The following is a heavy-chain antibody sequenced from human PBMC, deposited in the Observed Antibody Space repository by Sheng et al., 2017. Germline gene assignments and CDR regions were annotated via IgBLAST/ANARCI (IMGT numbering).Heavy chain of an antibody. Sequence: EVQLVESGGGLVKPGGSLRLSCAASGFTFSNAWMSWVRQAPGKGLEWVGRIKSKTDGGTTDYAAPVKGRFTISRDDSKNTLYLQMNSLKTEDTAVYYCTTLSGVGFGEFNYYYYYMDVWGKGTTVTVSS. V-gene: IGHV3-15*01. J-gene: IGHJ6*03. CDR1: GFTFSNAW. CDR3: TTLSGVGFGEFNYYYYYMDV. D-gene: IGHD3-10*01. CDR2: IKSKTDGGTT.